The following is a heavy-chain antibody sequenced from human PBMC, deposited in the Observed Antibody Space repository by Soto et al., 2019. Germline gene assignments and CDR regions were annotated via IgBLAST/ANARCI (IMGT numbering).Heavy chain of an antibody. D-gene: IGHD4-17*01. CDR1: GFTFSSYG. J-gene: IGHJ3*02. CDR3: AKVGYGDNDAFDI. V-gene: IGHV3-30*18. Sequence: GGSLRLPCAASGFTFSSYGMHWVRQAPGKGLEWVAVISYDGSNKYYADSVKGRFTISRDNSKNTLYLQMNSLRAEDTAVYYCAKVGYGDNDAFDIWGQGTMVTVSS. CDR2: ISYDGSNK.